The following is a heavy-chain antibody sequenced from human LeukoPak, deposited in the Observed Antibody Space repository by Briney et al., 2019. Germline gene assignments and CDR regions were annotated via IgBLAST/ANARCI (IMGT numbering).Heavy chain of an antibody. CDR3: ARQYSSGWYYGY. J-gene: IGHJ4*02. Sequence: SETLSLTCTVSGGSISSSSYYWGWIRQPPGKGLEWIGSIYYSGSTYYNPSLKSRVTISVDTSKNQFSLKLSAVTAADTAVYYCARQYSSGWYYGYRGQGTLVTVSS. D-gene: IGHD6-19*01. CDR2: IYYSGST. V-gene: IGHV4-39*01. CDR1: GGSISSSSYY.